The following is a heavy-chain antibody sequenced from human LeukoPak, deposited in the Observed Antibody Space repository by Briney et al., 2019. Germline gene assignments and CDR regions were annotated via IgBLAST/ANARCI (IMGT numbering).Heavy chain of an antibody. CDR2: IYYSGST. CDR1: GGSISSGDYY. J-gene: IGHJ4*02. V-gene: IGHV4-61*08. D-gene: IGHD1-1*01. Sequence: SETLSLTCTVSGGSISSGDYYWSWIRQPPGKGLEWIGYIYYSGSTNYNPSLKSRVTISVDTSKNQFSLKLSSVTAADTAVYYCARATTGKGPFDYWGQGTLVTVSS. CDR3: ARATTGKGPFDY.